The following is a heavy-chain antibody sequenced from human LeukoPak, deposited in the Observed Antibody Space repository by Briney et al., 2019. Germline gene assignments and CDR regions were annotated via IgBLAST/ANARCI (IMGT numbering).Heavy chain of an antibody. CDR3: ARDRPAADNAFDI. V-gene: IGHV3-21*01. J-gene: IGHJ3*02. Sequence: GGSLRLSCAASGFTFSSYSMNWVRQAPGKGLEWVSSISSSSSYIYYADSVKGRFTISRDNAKNSLYLQMNSLRAEDTAVYYCARDRPAADNAFDIWGQGTMVTVSS. CDR2: ISSSSSYI. CDR1: GFTFSSYS. D-gene: IGHD6-13*01.